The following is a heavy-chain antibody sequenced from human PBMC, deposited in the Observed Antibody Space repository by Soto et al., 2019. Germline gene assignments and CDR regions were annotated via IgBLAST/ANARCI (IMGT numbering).Heavy chain of an antibody. J-gene: IGHJ6*02. V-gene: IGHV4-31*03. Sequence: SETLSLTCTVSGGSISSGGYYWSWILQHPGKGLEWIGYIYYSGSTYYNPSLKSRVTISVDTSKSQFSLKLSSVTAADTAVYYCARDFTDNSDHTHDMGVWGQGTTVTVS. D-gene: IGHD6-19*01. CDR1: GGSISSGGYY. CDR2: IYYSGST. CDR3: ARDFTDNSDHTHDMGV.